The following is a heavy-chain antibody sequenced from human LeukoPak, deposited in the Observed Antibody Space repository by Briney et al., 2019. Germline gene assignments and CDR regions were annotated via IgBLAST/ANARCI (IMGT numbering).Heavy chain of an antibody. CDR1: GFTFSNYW. J-gene: IGHJ4*02. D-gene: IGHD2-21*02. V-gene: IGHV3-7*03. Sequence: PGGSLRLSCAASGFTFSNYWMHWVRQAPGKGLEWVANIKQDGSEKYYVDSVKGRFTISRDNAKNSLYLQINSLRAEDTAVYYCARIRTAFDCWGQGTLVTVSS. CDR3: ARIRTAFDC. CDR2: IKQDGSEK.